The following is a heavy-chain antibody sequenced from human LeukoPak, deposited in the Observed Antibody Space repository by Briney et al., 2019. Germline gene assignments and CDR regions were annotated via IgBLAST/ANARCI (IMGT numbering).Heavy chain of an antibody. Sequence: SETLSLTCAVYGGSFSGYYWSWIRQPPGKGLEWVGEINHSGSTNYNPSLKSRVTISVDTSKIQFSLKLSSVTAADTAVYYCARGDQYYDFWSGYYNPMYYFDYWGQGTLVTVSS. J-gene: IGHJ4*02. D-gene: IGHD3-3*01. CDR2: INHSGST. CDR3: ARGDQYYDFWSGYYNPMYYFDY. CDR1: GGSFSGYY. V-gene: IGHV4-34*01.